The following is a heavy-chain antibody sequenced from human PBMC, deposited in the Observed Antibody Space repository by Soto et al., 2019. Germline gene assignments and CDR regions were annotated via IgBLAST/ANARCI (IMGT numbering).Heavy chain of an antibody. Sequence: LGESLKISCKGSGYSFTSYWIGWVRQMPGKGLEWMGIIYPGDSDTRYSPSFQGQVTISADKSISTAYLQWSSLKASDTAMYYCARQSAWPTYYYYGMDVWGQGTTVTVSS. CDR1: GYSFTSYW. V-gene: IGHV5-51*01. CDR3: ARQSAWPTYYYYGMDV. J-gene: IGHJ6*02. CDR2: IYPGDSDT. D-gene: IGHD2-2*01.